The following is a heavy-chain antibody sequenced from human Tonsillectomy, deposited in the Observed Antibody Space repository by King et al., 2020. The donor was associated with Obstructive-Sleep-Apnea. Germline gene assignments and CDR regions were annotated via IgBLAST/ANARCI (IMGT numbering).Heavy chain of an antibody. CDR3: AGESWVLYRYYFYGMDV. V-gene: IGHV3-30*04. CDR1: GFTFSTYA. J-gene: IGHJ6*02. CDR2: ISYDGSNK. D-gene: IGHD2-2*03. Sequence: VQLVESGGGVVQPGRSLRLSCAASGFTFSTYAMHWVRQAPGKGLEWVAVISYDGSNKYYADSVKGRFTISRDNSKNTLYLQMNSLRAEDTAVYYCAGESWVLYRYYFYGMDVWGQGTTVTVSS.